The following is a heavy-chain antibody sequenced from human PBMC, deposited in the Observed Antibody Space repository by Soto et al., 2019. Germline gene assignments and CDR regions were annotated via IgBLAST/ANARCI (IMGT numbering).Heavy chain of an antibody. Sequence: QVQLVQSGAEVKKPGASVKVSCKASGYTFTSYDINWVRQATGQGLEWMGWMNPNSGYTAYAQKFQGRVTMTRNTSISTAYMELRSLSSEDTAVYYCARERTGTTSMDVWGQGTTVTVSS. CDR2: MNPNSGYT. CDR3: ARERTGTTSMDV. J-gene: IGHJ6*02. D-gene: IGHD1-1*01. V-gene: IGHV1-8*01. CDR1: GYTFTSYD.